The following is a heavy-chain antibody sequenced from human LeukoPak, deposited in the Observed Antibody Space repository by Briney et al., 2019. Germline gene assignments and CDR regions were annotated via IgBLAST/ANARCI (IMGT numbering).Heavy chain of an antibody. CDR3: ARVQGLLVVAGRFGY. J-gene: IGHJ4*02. V-gene: IGHV3-21*01. Sequence: GGTLTLSCAASGFTVSSYSMNWVRQAPGKGLEWVSSISSSNSYIYNADLLNGRFTLYRDNTKNSPYLQMNSQRAEDTAVYYFARVQGLLVVAGRFGYWGEGTLVTVSS. D-gene: IGHD6-19*01. CDR2: ISSSNSYI. CDR1: GFTVSSYS.